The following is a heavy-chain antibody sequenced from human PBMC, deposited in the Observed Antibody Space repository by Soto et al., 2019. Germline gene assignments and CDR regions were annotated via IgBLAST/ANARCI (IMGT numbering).Heavy chain of an antibody. J-gene: IGHJ4*02. CDR1: GDSISNYY. Sequence: QVQLQESGPGLVKPSETLSLTCTVSGDSISNYYWSWIRQPPGKGLEWIGYISYSGSTEYNPSLKSRVSISGDTSKNQFSLKLNSVTAADTAVYYCARTRYCSGTSCSFDYWGQGTLVTVSS. CDR3: ARTRYCSGTSCSFDY. V-gene: IGHV4-59*01. D-gene: IGHD2-2*01. CDR2: ISYSGST.